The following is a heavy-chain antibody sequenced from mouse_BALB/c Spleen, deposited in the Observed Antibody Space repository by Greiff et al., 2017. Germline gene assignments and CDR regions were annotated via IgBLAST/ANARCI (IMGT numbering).Heavy chain of an antibody. CDR1: GFTFSSYT. CDR2: ISNGGGST. J-gene: IGHJ4*01. D-gene: IGHD2-4*01. CDR3: ARRGITTGYAMDY. V-gene: IGHV5-12-2*01. Sequence: EVMLVESGGGLVQPGGSLKLSCAASGFTFSSYTMSWVRQTPEKRLEWVAYISNGGGSTYYPDTVKGRFTISRDNAKNTLYLQMSSLKSEDTAMYYCARRGITTGYAMDYWGQGTSVTVSS.